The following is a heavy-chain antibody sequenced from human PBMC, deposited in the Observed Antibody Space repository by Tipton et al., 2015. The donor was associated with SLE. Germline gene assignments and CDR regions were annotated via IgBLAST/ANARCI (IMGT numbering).Heavy chain of an antibody. Sequence: TLSLTCAVSGGSISSGDYSWSWIRQPPGKGLEWIGYIYPSGSAYYFPSLKSRATISVDRSKNQFSLELNSVTVADTAVYYCARGFTLGDSAAAFDYWGQGTLVTVSS. J-gene: IGHJ4*02. D-gene: IGHD2-21*02. CDR1: GGSISSGDYS. CDR2: IYPSGSA. V-gene: IGHV4-30-2*01. CDR3: ARGFTLGDSAAAFDY.